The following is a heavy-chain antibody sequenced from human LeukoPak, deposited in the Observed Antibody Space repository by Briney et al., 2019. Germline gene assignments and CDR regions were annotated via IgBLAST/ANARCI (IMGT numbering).Heavy chain of an antibody. J-gene: IGHJ4*02. CDR1: GFTFTNYA. CDR3: ASDGITISGVVQYYFDY. Sequence: GGSLRLSCAASGFTFTNYAMHWVRQAPGKGLEWVAVISYDGSNKYYADSVKGRFTISRDNSKNTLYLQMNSLRAEDTAVYYCASDGITISGVVQYYFDYWGQGTLVTVSS. D-gene: IGHD3-3*01. V-gene: IGHV3-30-3*01. CDR2: ISYDGSNK.